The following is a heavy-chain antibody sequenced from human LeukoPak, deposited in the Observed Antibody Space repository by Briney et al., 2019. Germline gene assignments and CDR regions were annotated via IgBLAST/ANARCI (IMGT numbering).Heavy chain of an antibody. CDR3: AKDHQYDFDY. CDR2: ISAYNGNT. V-gene: IGHV1-18*01. J-gene: IGHJ4*02. CDR1: GYXFSSYG. D-gene: IGHD2-2*01. Sequence: ASVKVSCKASGYXFSSYGISWVRQAPGQGLEWMGWISAYNGNTNFAQKFQGRVTMTTDTSTSTAYMELRSLTSDDTAVYYCAKDHQYDFDYWGQGTLVTVSS.